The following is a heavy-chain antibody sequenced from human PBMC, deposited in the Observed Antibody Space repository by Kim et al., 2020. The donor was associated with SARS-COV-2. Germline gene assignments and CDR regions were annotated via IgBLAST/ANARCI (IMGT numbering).Heavy chain of an antibody. CDR3: ARGAGSGSYLGLNHYGMDV. CDR1: GGSFSGYY. D-gene: IGHD3-10*01. CDR2: INHSGST. Sequence: SETLSLTCAVYGGSFSGYYWSWIRQPPGKGLEWIGEINHSGSTNYNPSLKSRVTISVDTSKNQFSLKLSSVTAADTAVYYCARGAGSGSYLGLNHYGMDVWGQGTTVTVSS. J-gene: IGHJ6*02. V-gene: IGHV4-34*01.